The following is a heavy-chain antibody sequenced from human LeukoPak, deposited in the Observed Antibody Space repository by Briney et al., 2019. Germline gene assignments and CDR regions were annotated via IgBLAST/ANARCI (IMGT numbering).Heavy chain of an antibody. CDR1: GGSFSGYY. J-gene: IGHJ4*02. D-gene: IGHD6-6*01. CDR3: ARGIAAQMN. Sequence: SETLSLTCAVYGGSFSGYYWSWIRQPPGKGLEWIGEINHSGSTNYNPSLKSRVTISVDTSKNQFSLKLSSVTAADTAVYYCARGIAAQMNWGQGTLVTVSS. CDR2: INHSGST. V-gene: IGHV4-34*01.